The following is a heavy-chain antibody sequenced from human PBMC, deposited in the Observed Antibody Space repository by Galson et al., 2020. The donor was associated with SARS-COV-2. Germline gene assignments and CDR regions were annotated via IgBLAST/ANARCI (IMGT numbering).Heavy chain of an antibody. D-gene: IGHD3-22*01. V-gene: IGHV1-18*01. CDR2: ISAYNGNT. CDR1: GYTFTSYG. Sequence: ASVKVSCKASGYTFTSYGISWVRQAPGQALEWMGWISAYNGNTNYAQKLQGRVTMTTDTSTSTAYMELRSLRSDDTAVYYCARSGAMWYYYDSSGPPDYWGQGTLVTVSS. CDR3: ARSGAMWYYYDSSGPPDY. J-gene: IGHJ4*02.